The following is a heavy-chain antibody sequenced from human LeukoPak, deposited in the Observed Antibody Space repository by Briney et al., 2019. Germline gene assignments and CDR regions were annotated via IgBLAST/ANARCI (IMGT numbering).Heavy chain of an antibody. CDR1: GFTFSNAW. CDR3: TTDPTLPLYYYDSSAQPKVDY. CDR2: IKSKTDGGTT. D-gene: IGHD3-22*01. Sequence: GGSLRLSCAASGFTFSNAWMSWVRQAPGKGLEWVGRIKSKTDGGTTDYAAPVKGRFTISRDDSKNTLYLQMNSLKTEDTAVYYCTTDPTLPLYYYDSSAQPKVDYWGQGTLVTVSS. J-gene: IGHJ4*02. V-gene: IGHV3-15*01.